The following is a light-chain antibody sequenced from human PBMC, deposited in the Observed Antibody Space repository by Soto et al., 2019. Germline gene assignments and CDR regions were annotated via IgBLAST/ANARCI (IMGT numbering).Light chain of an antibody. J-gene: IGKJ4*01. V-gene: IGKV3-11*01. CDR3: QQRQNWPPLT. CDR2: DTF. CDR1: QSVSRY. Sequence: TVLTQSPATLSLSPGETATLSCRASQSVSRYLAWYQQKPGQAPRLLIYDTFNRATGVPARFSGSGSGTDFTLTISSLEPEDFAVYYCQQRQNWPPLTFGGGTKVEI.